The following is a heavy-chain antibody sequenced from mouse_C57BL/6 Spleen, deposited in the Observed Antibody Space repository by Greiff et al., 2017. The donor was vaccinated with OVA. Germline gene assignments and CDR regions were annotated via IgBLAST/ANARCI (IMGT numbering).Heavy chain of an antibody. D-gene: IGHD1-1*01. CDR1: GYAFTNYL. CDR2: INPGSGGT. Sequence: QVQLQQSGAELVRPGTSVKVSCKASGYAFTNYLIEWVKQRPGQGLEWIGVINPGSGGTNYNEKFKGKATLTADKSSSTAYMQLSSLTSEDSAVSFCAWEGYYGSSRFDYWGQGTLVTVSA. J-gene: IGHJ3*01. CDR3: AWEGYYGSSRFDY. V-gene: IGHV1-54*01.